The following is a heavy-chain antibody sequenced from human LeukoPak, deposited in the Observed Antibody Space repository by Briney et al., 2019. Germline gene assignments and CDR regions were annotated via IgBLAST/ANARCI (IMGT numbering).Heavy chain of an antibody. V-gene: IGHV3-23*01. Sequence: GGSLRLSCAASGFTFSSYAMSWVRQAPGKGLAWVSAISGSGGSTYYADSVKGRFTISRDNSKNTLYLQMNSLRAEDTAVYYCAKDPVGATSVDYWGQGTLVTVSS. CDR2: ISGSGGST. J-gene: IGHJ4*02. CDR3: AKDPVGATSVDY. CDR1: GFTFSSYA. D-gene: IGHD1-26*01.